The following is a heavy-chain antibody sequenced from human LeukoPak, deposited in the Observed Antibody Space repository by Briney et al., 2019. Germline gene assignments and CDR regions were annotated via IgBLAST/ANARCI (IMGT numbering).Heavy chain of an antibody. CDR1: GGSISSYY. J-gene: IGHJ4*02. CDR3: ARDRRYCSSTSCYQSRYNWNYAGGYFVY. Sequence: SETLSLTCSVSGGSISSYYWSWIRQPPGKGLEYIGYIYYSGSTNYNPSLKSRVTISVDTSKNQFSLKLSSVTAADTAVYYCARDRRYCSSTSCYQSRYNWNYAGGYFVYWGQGTLVTVSS. V-gene: IGHV4-59*12. CDR2: IYYSGST. D-gene: IGHD2-2*01.